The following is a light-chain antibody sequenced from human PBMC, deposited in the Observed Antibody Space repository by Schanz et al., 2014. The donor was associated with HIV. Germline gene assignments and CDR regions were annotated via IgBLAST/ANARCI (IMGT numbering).Light chain of an antibody. J-gene: IGKJ5*01. CDR3: QQANSFPIT. CDR2: AAS. Sequence: DIQMTQSPSSQSASVGDRVTITCRASQDIGNDLGWYQQKPGQAPKRLIYAASKLQSGVPSRFIGSGSGTEFTLTISSLPPEDFATYYCQQANSFPITFGQGTRLEIK. CDR1: QDIGND. V-gene: IGKV1-17*01.